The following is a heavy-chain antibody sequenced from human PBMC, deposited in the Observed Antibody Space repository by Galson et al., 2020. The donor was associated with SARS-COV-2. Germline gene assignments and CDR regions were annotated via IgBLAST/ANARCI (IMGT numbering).Heavy chain of an antibody. V-gene: IGHV4-59*13. Sequence: SETLSLTCTVSGGSISSYYWSWIRQPPGKGLEWIGYIYYSGSTNYNPSLKSRVTISVDTSKNQFSLKLSSVTAADTAVYYCARLVPSGWYWFDPWGQGTLGTVSS. CDR1: GGSISSYY. CDR2: IYYSGST. CDR3: ARLVPSGWYWFDP. D-gene: IGHD6-19*01. J-gene: IGHJ5*02.